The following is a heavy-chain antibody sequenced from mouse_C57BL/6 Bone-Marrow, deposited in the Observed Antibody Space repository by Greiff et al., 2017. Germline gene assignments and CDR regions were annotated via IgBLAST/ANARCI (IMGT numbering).Heavy chain of an antibody. V-gene: IGHV1-18*01. CDR1: GYTFTDYN. J-gene: IGHJ4*01. Sequence: EVQLQQSGPELVKPGASVKIPCKASGYTFTDYNMDWVKQSHGKSLEWIGDINPNNGGTIYNQKFKGKATLTVDKSSSTAYMELRSLTSEDTAVYYWARSGGYYGYAMDYWGQGTSVTVSS. D-gene: IGHD1-1*01. CDR3: ARSGGYYGYAMDY. CDR2: INPNNGGT.